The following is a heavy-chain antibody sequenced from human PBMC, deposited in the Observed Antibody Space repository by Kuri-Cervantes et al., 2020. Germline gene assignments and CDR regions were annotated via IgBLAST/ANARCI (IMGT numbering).Heavy chain of an antibody. J-gene: IGHJ5*02. CDR1: GGSISSYY. Sequence: SETLSLTCTVSGGSISSYYWSWIRQPPGKGLEWIGYIYYSGSTNYNPSLKSRVTISVDRSKNQFSLKLSSVTAADTAVYYCATAGDDSSGYLRFDPWGQGTLVTVSS. CDR3: ATAGDDSSGYLRFDP. CDR2: IYYSGST. D-gene: IGHD3-22*01. V-gene: IGHV4-59*12.